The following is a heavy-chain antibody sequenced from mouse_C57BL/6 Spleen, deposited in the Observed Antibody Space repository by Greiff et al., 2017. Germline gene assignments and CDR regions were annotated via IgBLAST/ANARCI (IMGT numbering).Heavy chain of an antibody. CDR2: IRNKANGYTT. CDR3: ARSYYGSSYDY. Sequence: EVKVEESGGGLVQPGGSLSLSCAASGFTFTDYYMSWVRQPPGKALEWLGFIRNKANGYTTEYSASVKGRFTISRDNSQSILYLQMNALRAEDSATYYCARSYYGSSYDYWGQGTTLTVSS. J-gene: IGHJ2*01. CDR1: GFTFTDYY. V-gene: IGHV7-3*01. D-gene: IGHD1-1*01.